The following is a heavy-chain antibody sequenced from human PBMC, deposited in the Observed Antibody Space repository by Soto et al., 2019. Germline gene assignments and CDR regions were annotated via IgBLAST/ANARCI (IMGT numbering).Heavy chain of an antibody. J-gene: IGHJ4*02. Sequence: QVQLVQSGAEVKKPGASVKVSCKASGYTFTSYDINWVRQATGQGLEWMGWMNPNSGNTGYAQKFQGRVTMTRNTSRSTAYMELSSLRSADTAVYYCARSVEWLASFDYWGQGTLVTVSS. CDR2: MNPNSGNT. CDR3: ARSVEWLASFDY. V-gene: IGHV1-8*01. CDR1: GYTFTSYD. D-gene: IGHD6-19*01.